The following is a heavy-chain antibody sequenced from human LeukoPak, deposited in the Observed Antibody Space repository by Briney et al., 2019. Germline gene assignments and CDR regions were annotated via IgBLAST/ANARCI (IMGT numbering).Heavy chain of an antibody. CDR3: AREGNGLLSKDFDY. V-gene: IGHV1-2*02. D-gene: IGHD2/OR15-2a*01. CDR1: GFTFTDYY. CDR2: IGPHSSAT. Sequence: ASVTVSFKSSGFTFTDYYIHWVRQAPGQGGEGMGYIGPHSSATSSPQEFQGRVTMTRDTSMSTAYMELTRLTSDDTAVYYCAREGNGLLSKDFDYWGQGTLVTVSS. J-gene: IGHJ4*02.